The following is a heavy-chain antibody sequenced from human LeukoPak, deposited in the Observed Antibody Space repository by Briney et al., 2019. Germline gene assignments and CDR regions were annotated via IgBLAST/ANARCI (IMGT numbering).Heavy chain of an antibody. V-gene: IGHV3-53*01. CDR1: GFTVSSNY. J-gene: IGHJ5*02. D-gene: IGHD3-22*01. CDR2: IYSGGST. Sequence: GGSLRLSCAASGFTVSSNYMSWVRQAPGKGLEWVSVIYSGGSTYYADSVKGRLTISRDNSKNTLYLQMNSLRAEDTAVYYCAREHYYDSSGYLRWFDPWGQGTLVTVSS. CDR3: AREHYYDSSGYLRWFDP.